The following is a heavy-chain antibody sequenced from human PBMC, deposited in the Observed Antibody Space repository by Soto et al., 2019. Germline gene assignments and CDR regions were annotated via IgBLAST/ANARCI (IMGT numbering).Heavy chain of an antibody. D-gene: IGHD6-13*01. J-gene: IGHJ5*02. Sequence: SETLCITCAFYVGSFSVYYWSWIRQPPGKGLEWIGEINHSGSTNYNPSLKSRVTISVDTSKNQFSLKLSSVTAADTAVYYCARVGSSSWYRRRWFDPWGQGTMVTVSS. CDR3: ARVGSSSWYRRRWFDP. V-gene: IGHV4-34*01. CDR2: INHSGST. CDR1: VGSFSVYY.